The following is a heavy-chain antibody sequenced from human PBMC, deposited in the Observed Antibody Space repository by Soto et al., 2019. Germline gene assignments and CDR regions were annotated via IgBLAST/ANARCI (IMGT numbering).Heavy chain of an antibody. D-gene: IGHD3-22*01. CDR1: GYTFTAYY. CDR3: ARANTIRPYYFNMDV. CDR2: INPNSGST. J-gene: IGHJ6*02. Sequence: ASVKVSCKASGYTFTAYYKHWVRQGPGRGLEWVGWINPNSGSTNYAQKFQAWSTMTRDTSISTAYLELSGLTSNDTAQYSCARANTIRPYYFNMDVWGQGTTVTVSS. V-gene: IGHV1-2*04.